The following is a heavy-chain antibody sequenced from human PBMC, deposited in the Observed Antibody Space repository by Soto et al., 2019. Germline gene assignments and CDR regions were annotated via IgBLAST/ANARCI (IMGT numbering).Heavy chain of an antibody. V-gene: IGHV6-1*01. D-gene: IGHD5-18*01. CDR3: ARGRAANRGDWLDH. CDR2: TYYRSKWYN. CDR1: GDSVSSNSAA. Sequence: PSQTLSLTCDISGDSVSSNSAAWNWIRQSPSRGLEWLGRTYYRSKWYNDYAVSVRGRITINPDTSKNRFSLQLKSVTPDDTAVYYCARGRAANRGDWLDHWGQGTHVTVSS. J-gene: IGHJ5*02.